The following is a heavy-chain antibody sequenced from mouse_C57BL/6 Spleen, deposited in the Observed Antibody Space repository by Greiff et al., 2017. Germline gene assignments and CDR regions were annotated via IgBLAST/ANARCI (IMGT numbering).Heavy chain of an antibody. CDR3: ARAGNWDGYYFDY. Sequence: EVKLVESEGGLVQPGSSMKLSCTASGFTFSDYYMAWVRQVPEKGLEWVANINYDGSSTYYLDSLKSRFIISSDNAKNILYLQMSSLKSEDTATYYCARAGNWDGYYFDYWGQGTTLTVSS. CDR1: GFTFSDYY. J-gene: IGHJ2*01. CDR2: INYDGSST. V-gene: IGHV5-16*01. D-gene: IGHD4-1*01.